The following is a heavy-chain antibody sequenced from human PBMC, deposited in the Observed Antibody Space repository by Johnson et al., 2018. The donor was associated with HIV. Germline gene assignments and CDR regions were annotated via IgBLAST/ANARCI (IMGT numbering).Heavy chain of an antibody. CDR1: GFTFSSYG. CDR2: IYSGGST. D-gene: IGHD1-26*01. V-gene: IGHV3-NL1*01. Sequence: QVQLVESGGGVVQPGRSLRLSCVASGFTFSSYGMHWVRQAPGKGLEWVSVIYSGGSTYYADSVKGRFTISRDNSRNTLYLQMNSLRAEDTALYYCARRAFEWELPGGAFDIWGPGTMVTVSS. CDR3: ARRAFEWELPGGAFDI. J-gene: IGHJ3*02.